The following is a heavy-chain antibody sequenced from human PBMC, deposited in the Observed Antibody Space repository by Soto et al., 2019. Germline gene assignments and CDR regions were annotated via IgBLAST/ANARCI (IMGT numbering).Heavy chain of an antibody. CDR1: GITISNYP. J-gene: IGHJ4*02. D-gene: IGHD3-22*01. CDR2: ISGSGDRT. V-gene: IGHV3-23*01. CDR3: VKDDGGYPSTAPH. Sequence: EVQLLESGGGLVQPGGSLRLSCAASGITISNYPMSWVRQAPGEGLDWVSGISGSGDRTYYADSAKGRFTISKDISRNSLSLQLDILGVEDTAVYFCVKDDGGYPSTAPHWGQGTLVTVSS.